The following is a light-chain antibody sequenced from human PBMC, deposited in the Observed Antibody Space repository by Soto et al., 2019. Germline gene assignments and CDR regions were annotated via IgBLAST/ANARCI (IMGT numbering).Light chain of an antibody. CDR1: QSISSL. V-gene: IGKV1-39*01. J-gene: IGKJ2*02. CDR3: QQSYSVPCT. CDR2: AAS. Sequence: DIQMTQSPSSLSASVGDRVTITCRASQSISSLLNWYQQKPGKAPNPLIYAASSLQSGVPARFSGSGSGIDFTLTISSLQPEDFATYYCQQSYSVPCTFGQGTKLEIK.